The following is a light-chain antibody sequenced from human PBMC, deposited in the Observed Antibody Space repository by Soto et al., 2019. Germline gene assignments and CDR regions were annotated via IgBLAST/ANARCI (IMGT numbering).Light chain of an antibody. J-gene: IGLJ2*01. CDR2: DVS. CDR1: SGDVGANNY. Sequence: QSALTQPASVSGSPGQSITISCTGTSGDVGANNYVSWFQQHPGKAPKIILYDVSNRPSGVSNRFSGSKSGNTASLTISGLQAEDEADYYCSSFTTTSTLVFGGGTKLTVL. CDR3: SSFTTTSTLV. V-gene: IGLV2-14*01.